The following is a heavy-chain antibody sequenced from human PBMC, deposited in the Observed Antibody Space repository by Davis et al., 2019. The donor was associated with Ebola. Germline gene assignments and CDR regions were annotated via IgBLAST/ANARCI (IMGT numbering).Heavy chain of an antibody. CDR1: GLTFNRYG. D-gene: IGHD3-10*01. CDR2: IFSDGSNK. J-gene: IGHJ6*02. V-gene: IGHV3-33*01. Sequence: GGSLRLSCAVSGLTFNRYGMHWVRQAPGKGLEWVAFIFSDGSNKFYVDSVKGRFTISRDNSQNMVYLEMNSLRVEDSAVYYCVSDGDFDSGYGFNVWGQGTTVTVSS. CDR3: VSDGDFDSGYGFNV.